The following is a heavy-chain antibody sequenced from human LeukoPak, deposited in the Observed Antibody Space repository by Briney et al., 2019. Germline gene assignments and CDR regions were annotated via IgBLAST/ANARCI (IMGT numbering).Heavy chain of an antibody. CDR3: ARKRGLAARPTFDY. J-gene: IGHJ4*02. D-gene: IGHD6-6*01. Sequence: GGSLRLSCAASGFTFRSYSMNWVRQAPGKGLEWVSSISSSSSYIFYVDSVKGRFTVSRDNAKNSLFLQMNSLRAEDTAVYYCARKRGLAARPTFDYWGQGTLVTVSS. CDR1: GFTFRSYS. CDR2: ISSSSSYI. V-gene: IGHV3-21*01.